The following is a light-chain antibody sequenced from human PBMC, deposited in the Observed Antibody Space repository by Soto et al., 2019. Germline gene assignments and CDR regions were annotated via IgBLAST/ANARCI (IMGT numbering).Light chain of an antibody. CDR2: DAS. CDR3: QQYNNWPRT. V-gene: IGKV1-5*01. Sequence: DIQMTQSPSTLSASVGDRLTITCRASQSISSWLAWYQQRPGKAPKLLIFDASSLESGVPSRFSGSGSGTEFTLTISSLQSEDFAVYYCQQYNNWPRTCGQGTKVDIK. J-gene: IGKJ1*01. CDR1: QSISSW.